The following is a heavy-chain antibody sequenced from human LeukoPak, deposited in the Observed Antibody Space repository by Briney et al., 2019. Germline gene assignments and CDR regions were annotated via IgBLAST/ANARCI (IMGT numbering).Heavy chain of an antibody. J-gene: IGHJ4*02. D-gene: IGHD1-26*01. Sequence: GGSLRLSCAASGFTFSTYAMSWVRQAPGKGLEWVSAIRDSGSSTHYADSVKGRFTTSRDNSKNTLFLQMNSLRAEDTAIYYCAKYGPQDSGSSHFDYWGQGALVTVSS. CDR1: GFTFSTYA. V-gene: IGHV3-23*01. CDR3: AKYGPQDSGSSHFDY. CDR2: IRDSGSST.